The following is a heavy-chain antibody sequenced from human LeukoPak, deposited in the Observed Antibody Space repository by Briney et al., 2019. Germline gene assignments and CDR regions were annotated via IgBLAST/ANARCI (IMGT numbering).Heavy chain of an antibody. CDR3: AKDSPGSGWYD. CDR2: IKQDGTEK. D-gene: IGHD6-19*01. Sequence: GGSLRLSCAASGFTFTTYWMSWVRQAPGKGLEWVANIKQDGTEKYYVDSVKGRFTISRDNAKNSLYLQMNSLRVEDTAVYYCAKDSPGSGWYDWGQGTLVTVSS. CDR1: GFTFTTYW. J-gene: IGHJ4*02. V-gene: IGHV3-7*03.